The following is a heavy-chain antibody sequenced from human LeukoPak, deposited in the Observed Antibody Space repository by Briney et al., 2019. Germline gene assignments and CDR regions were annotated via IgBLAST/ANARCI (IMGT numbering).Heavy chain of an antibody. Sequence: GGSLRLSCAASGFTFSSYGMHWVRQAPGKGLEWVAVIWYDGSNKYYADSVKGRFTISRDNSKNTLYLQMNSLRAEDTAVYYCASGENTYYYDSSGSPTDYWGQGTLSPSPQ. J-gene: IGHJ4*02. V-gene: IGHV3-33*01. CDR2: IWYDGSNK. CDR3: ASGENTYYYDSSGSPTDY. D-gene: IGHD3-22*01. CDR1: GFTFSSYG.